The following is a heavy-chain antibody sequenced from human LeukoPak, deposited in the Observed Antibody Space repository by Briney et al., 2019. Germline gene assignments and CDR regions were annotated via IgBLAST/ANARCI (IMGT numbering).Heavy chain of an antibody. V-gene: IGHV5-51*01. Sequence: GESLKISCKGSGYSFANYWIGWVRQMPGKGLEWMGIIHPVDSNIKYSPSFQGQVTISADNSISTAYLQWYSLKASDTAMYYCARRTPKNIYDPYPFDFWGQGTLVTVSS. CDR2: IHPVDSNI. CDR1: GYSFANYW. D-gene: IGHD3-3*01. J-gene: IGHJ4*02. CDR3: ARRTPKNIYDPYPFDF.